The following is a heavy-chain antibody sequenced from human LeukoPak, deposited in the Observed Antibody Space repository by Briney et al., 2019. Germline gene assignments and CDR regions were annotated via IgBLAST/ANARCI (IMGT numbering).Heavy chain of an antibody. J-gene: IGHJ5*02. CDR2: IKQDGSEK. Sequence: GGSLRLSCAASGFTFSNYAMSWVRQAPGKGLEWVANIKQDGSEKYYVDSVKGRFTISRDNAKNSLYLQMNSLRAEDTAVYYCARSPRYDSSGYYPWGQGTLVTVSS. D-gene: IGHD3-22*01. V-gene: IGHV3-7*01. CDR3: ARSPRYDSSGYYP. CDR1: GFTFSNYA.